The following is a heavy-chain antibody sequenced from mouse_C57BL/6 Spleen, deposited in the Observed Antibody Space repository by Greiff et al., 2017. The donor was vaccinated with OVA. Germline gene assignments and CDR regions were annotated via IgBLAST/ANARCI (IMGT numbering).Heavy chain of an antibody. CDR2: IYPGDGDT. CDR3: ARSVTAQATGYAMDY. Sequence: QVQLQQSGPELVKPGASVKISCKASGYAFSSSWMNWVKQRPGKGLEWIGRIYPGDGDTNYNGKFKGKATLTADKSSSTAYMQLSSLTSEDSAVYFCARSVTAQATGYAMDYWGQGTSVTVSS. D-gene: IGHD3-2*02. J-gene: IGHJ4*01. V-gene: IGHV1-82*01. CDR1: GYAFSSSW.